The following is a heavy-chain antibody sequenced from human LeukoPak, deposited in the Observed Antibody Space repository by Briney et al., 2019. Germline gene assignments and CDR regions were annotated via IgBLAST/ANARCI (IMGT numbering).Heavy chain of an antibody. V-gene: IGHV3-48*01. Sequence: GGSLRLSCAASGFTFSSYSMNWVRQAPGKGLEWVSYISSSSSTIYYADSVKGRFTISRDNAKNSLYLQMNSLRAEDTAVYYCARDNSYYDSSGRDYWGQGTLVTVSS. CDR2: ISSSSSTI. CDR3: ARDNSYYDSSGRDY. D-gene: IGHD3-22*01. J-gene: IGHJ4*02. CDR1: GFTFSSYS.